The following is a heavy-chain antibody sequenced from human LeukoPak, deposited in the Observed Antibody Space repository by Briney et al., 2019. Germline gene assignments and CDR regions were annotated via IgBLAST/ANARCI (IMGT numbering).Heavy chain of an antibody. J-gene: IGHJ4*02. CDR2: ISAYNGNT. CDR1: GYTFTSYG. D-gene: IGHD1-7*01. Sequence: ASVEVSCKASGYTFTSYGISWVRQAPGQGLEWMGWISAYNGNTNYAQKLQGRVMITTDESTSTAYMELSSLRSEDTAVYYCARGITGTDFDYWGQGTQVTVSS. CDR3: ARGITGTDFDY. V-gene: IGHV1-18*01.